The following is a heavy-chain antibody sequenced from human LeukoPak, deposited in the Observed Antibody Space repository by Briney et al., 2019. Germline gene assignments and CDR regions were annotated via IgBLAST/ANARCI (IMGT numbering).Heavy chain of an antibody. D-gene: IGHD3-3*01. V-gene: IGHV3-7*01. J-gene: IGHJ4*02. CDR1: GFTFSSYW. CDR2: IKQDGSEK. CDR3: AKPQEADLWVPDY. Sequence: GGSLRLSCAASGFTFSSYWMSWVRQAPGKGLEWVANIKQDGSEKYYADSVKGRFTISRDNSKNTLYLEMNSLIPEDTALYYCAKPQEADLWVPDYWGQGTLVTVSS.